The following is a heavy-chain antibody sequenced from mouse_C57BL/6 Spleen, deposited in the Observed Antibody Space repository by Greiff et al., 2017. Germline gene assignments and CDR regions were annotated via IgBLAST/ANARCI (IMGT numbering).Heavy chain of an antibody. CDR3: ARAGDYFWYFDV. CDR2: ISYDGSN. V-gene: IGHV3-6*01. CDR1: GYSITSGYY. D-gene: IGHD2-4*01. J-gene: IGHJ1*03. Sequence: QSGPGLVKPSQSLSLTCSVTGYSITSGYYWNWIRQFPGNKLEWMGYISYDGSNNYNPSLKNRISITRDTSKNQFFLKLNSVTTEDTATYYCARAGDYFWYFDVWGTGTTVTVSA.